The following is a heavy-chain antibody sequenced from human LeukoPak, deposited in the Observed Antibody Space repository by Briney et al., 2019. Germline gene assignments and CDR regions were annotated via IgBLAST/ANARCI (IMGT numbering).Heavy chain of an antibody. CDR1: GLTFSSYW. Sequence: GGSLRLSCAASGLTFSSYWMSWVRQAPGKGLEWVANIKQDGSDKYYVDSVKGRFTISRDNAKNSLYMQMSSLRAEDTAVYYCARKTVVGSYFDYWGQGTPVTVSS. J-gene: IGHJ4*02. CDR2: IKQDGSDK. V-gene: IGHV3-7*03. D-gene: IGHD4-23*01. CDR3: ARKTVVGSYFDY.